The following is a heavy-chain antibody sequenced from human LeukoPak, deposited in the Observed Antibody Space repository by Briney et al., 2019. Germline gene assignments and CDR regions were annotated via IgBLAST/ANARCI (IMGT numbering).Heavy chain of an antibody. J-gene: IGHJ6*02. CDR3: ANSLGHYYYYGMDV. CDR1: GFTFSNYA. CDR2: ISGSGGST. V-gene: IGHV3-23*01. Sequence: GGSLRPSCAASGFTFSNYAMTWVRQAPGKGLEWVSAISGSGGSTYYADSVKGRFTISRDNSKNTLYLQMNSLRAEDTAVYYCANSLGHYYYYGMDVWGQGTTVTVSS.